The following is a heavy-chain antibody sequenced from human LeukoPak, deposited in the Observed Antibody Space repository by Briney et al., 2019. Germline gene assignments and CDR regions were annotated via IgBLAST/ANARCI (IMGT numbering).Heavy chain of an antibody. V-gene: IGHV3-30*18. CDR1: GFTFSSYG. Sequence: GRSLRLSCAASGFTFSSYGMHWVRQAPGKGLEWVAVISYDGSNKYYADSVKGRFTISRDNSKNTLYLQMNSLRAEDTAVYYCAKDRVGYCSGGSGYSEAYWFDPWGQGTLVTVSS. D-gene: IGHD2-15*01. CDR2: ISYDGSNK. J-gene: IGHJ5*02. CDR3: AKDRVGYCSGGSGYSEAYWFDP.